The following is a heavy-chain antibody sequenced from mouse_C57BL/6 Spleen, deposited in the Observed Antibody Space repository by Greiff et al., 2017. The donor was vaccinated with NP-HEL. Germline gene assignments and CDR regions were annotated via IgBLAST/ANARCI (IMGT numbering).Heavy chain of an antibody. CDR3: ASYYYGSPYFDY. V-gene: IGHV1-82*01. CDR1: GYAFSSSW. Sequence: QVQLQQSGPELVKPGASVKISCKASGYAFSSSWMNWVKQRPGKGLEWIGRIYPGDGDTNYNGKFKGKATLTADKSSSTAYMQLSSLTSEDSAVYFCASYYYGSPYFDYWGQGTTRTVSS. D-gene: IGHD1-1*01. J-gene: IGHJ2*01. CDR2: IYPGDGDT.